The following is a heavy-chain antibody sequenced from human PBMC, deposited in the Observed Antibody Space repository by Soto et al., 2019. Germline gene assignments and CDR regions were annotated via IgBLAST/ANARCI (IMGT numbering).Heavy chain of an antibody. CDR1: GGSISSGGYS. D-gene: IGHD3-10*01. J-gene: IGHJ4*02. Sequence: SETLSLTCAVSGGSISSGGYSWSWIRQPPGKGLEWIGYIYHSGSTYYNPSLKSRVTISVDRSKNQFSLKLSSVTAADTAVYYCARASITMVRGVIPYYFDYWGQGTLVTVSS. V-gene: IGHV4-30-2*01. CDR3: ARASITMVRGVIPYYFDY. CDR2: IYHSGST.